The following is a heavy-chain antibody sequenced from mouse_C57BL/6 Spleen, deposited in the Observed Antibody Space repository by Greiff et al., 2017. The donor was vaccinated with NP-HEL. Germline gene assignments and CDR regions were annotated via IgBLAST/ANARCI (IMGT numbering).Heavy chain of an antibody. Sequence: QVQLQQSGAELVKPGASVKLSCKASGYTFTEYTIHWVKQRSGQGLEWIGWFYPGSGNIKYNEKFKDKATLTADKSSSTVYMELSRLTSEDSAVYFCARHALIYYYGSSYAMDYWGQGTSVTVSS. J-gene: IGHJ4*01. V-gene: IGHV1-62-2*01. D-gene: IGHD1-1*01. CDR2: FYPGSGNI. CDR3: ARHALIYYYGSSYAMDY. CDR1: GYTFTEYT.